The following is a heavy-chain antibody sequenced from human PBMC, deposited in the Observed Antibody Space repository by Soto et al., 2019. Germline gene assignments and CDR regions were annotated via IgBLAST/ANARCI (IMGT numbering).Heavy chain of an antibody. CDR2: IYYSGST. V-gene: IGHV4-59*01. J-gene: IGHJ6*03. CDR3: ARVFTNWDMDV. Sequence: PSETLSLTCTVSGGSISSYCWSWIRQPPGKGLEWIGYIYYSGSTNYNPSLKSRVTISVDTSKNQFSLKLSSVTAADTAVYYCARVFTNWDMDVWGKGTTVTVSS. CDR1: GGSISSYC. D-gene: IGHD7-27*01.